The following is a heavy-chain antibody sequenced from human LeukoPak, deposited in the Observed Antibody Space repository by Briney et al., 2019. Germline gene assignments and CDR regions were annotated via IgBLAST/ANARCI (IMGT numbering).Heavy chain of an antibody. CDR2: INAFNGNT. D-gene: IGHD2-2*01. J-gene: IGHJ4*02. CDR1: DYTFTSYG. V-gene: IGHV1-18*01. Sequence: ASVKVSCKASDYTFTSYGIGWVRQAPGQGLEWMGWINAFNGNTNYAQNLQGRVTMTTDTSTSTAYMELRSLTSDDTAVYYCARDLVVVPAAAPPDYWGQGTLVTVSS. CDR3: ARDLVVVPAAAPPDY.